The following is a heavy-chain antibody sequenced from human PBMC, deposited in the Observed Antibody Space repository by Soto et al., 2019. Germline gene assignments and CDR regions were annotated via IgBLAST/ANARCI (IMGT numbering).Heavy chain of an antibody. D-gene: IGHD2-15*01. CDR3: ARGWRDRDFDL. Sequence: XATLSLTCTISSGVISHYYLNWIRLSPGKGLEWLGHVYFRGSTNYNPSLNSRVSISVDTSKNQFSLKLTSVTAPDPAVYHNARGWRDRDFDLWGQRALVTVSS. J-gene: IGHJ4*02. CDR2: VYFRGST. V-gene: IGHV4-59*01. CDR1: SGVISHYY.